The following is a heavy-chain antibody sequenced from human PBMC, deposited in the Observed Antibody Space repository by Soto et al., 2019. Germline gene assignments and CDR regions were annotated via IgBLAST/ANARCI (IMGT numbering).Heavy chain of an antibody. D-gene: IGHD5-18*01. V-gene: IGHV5-51*03. J-gene: IGHJ4*02. CDR2: IYPGDSDT. CDR1: GHSSTSYW. Sequence: EVRLEQSGAERKKPGDFLTISCQDSGHSSTSYWIGWVRQMPGTGLEWIGIIYPGDSDTKYNPAFQGHVTISADKSIATAYLQWSSLRASDTAIYYCVALREYSFGYIEFWGQGTLVTVSA. CDR3: VALREYSFGYIEF.